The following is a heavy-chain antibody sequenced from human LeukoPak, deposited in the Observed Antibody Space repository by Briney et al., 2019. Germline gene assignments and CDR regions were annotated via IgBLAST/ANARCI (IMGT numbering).Heavy chain of an antibody. CDR1: GFTFSSYG. CDR3: AKEVYDILTGPLDI. D-gene: IGHD3-9*01. J-gene: IGHJ3*02. V-gene: IGHV3-30*18. CDR2: ISYDGSNK. Sequence: PGRSLRLSCAASGFTFSSYGMHWVRQAPGKGLEWVAVISYDGSNKYYADSVKGRFTISRDNSKNTLYPQMNSLRAEDTAVYYCAKEVYDILTGPLDIWGQGTMVTVSS.